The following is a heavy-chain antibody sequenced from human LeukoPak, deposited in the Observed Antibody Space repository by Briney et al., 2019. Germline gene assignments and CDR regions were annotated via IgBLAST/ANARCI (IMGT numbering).Heavy chain of an antibody. V-gene: IGHV3-74*01. Sequence: GGSLRLSCAASGFTFSGYWMHWVRQAPGKGLVWVSRINSDRSNINYADSVKGRFTISRDNAKNTLYLQMNSLRAEDTAVYYCARGTGSYILDYWGQGTLVTVSS. J-gene: IGHJ4*02. CDR2: INSDRSNI. CDR3: ARGTGSYILDY. CDR1: GFTFSGYW. D-gene: IGHD6-6*01.